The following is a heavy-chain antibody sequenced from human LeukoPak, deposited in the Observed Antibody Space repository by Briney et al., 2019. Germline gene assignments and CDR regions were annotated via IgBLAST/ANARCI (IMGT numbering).Heavy chain of an antibody. D-gene: IGHD3-22*01. CDR1: GGSFSGYY. J-gene: IGHJ4*02. CDR3: ASHSSGYYRGLFDY. Sequence: SETLSLTCAVYGGSFSGYYWSWIRQPPGKGLEWIGEINHSGSTNHNPSLKSRVTISVDTSKNQFSLKLSSVTAADTAVYYCASHSSGYYRGLFDYWGQGTLVTVSS. V-gene: IGHV4-34*01. CDR2: INHSGST.